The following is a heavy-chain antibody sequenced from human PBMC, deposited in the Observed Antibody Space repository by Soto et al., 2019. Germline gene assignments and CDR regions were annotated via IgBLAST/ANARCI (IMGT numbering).Heavy chain of an antibody. V-gene: IGHV3-21*01. Sequence: GGSLRLSCAASGFTFSSYSMNWVRQAPGKGLEWVSSISSSSSYIYYADSVKGRFTISRDNAKNSLYLQMNSLRAEDTAVYYCASLTIAAAAGALAFDIWGQGTMVTVSS. D-gene: IGHD6-13*01. CDR1: GFTFSSYS. J-gene: IGHJ3*02. CDR2: ISSSSSYI. CDR3: ASLTIAAAAGALAFDI.